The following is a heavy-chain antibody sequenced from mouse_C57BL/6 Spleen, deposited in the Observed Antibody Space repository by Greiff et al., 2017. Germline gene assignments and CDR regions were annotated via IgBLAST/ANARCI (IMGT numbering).Heavy chain of an antibody. J-gene: IGHJ4*01. CDR3: ARTGRGNYAMDY. CDR2: ISNLAYSI. Sequence: EVQLQESGGGLVQPGGSLKLSCAASGFTFSDYGMAWVRQAPRKGPEWVAFISNLAYSIYYADTVTGRFTISRENAKNTLYLEMSSLRSEDTAMYYCARTGRGNYAMDYWGQGTSVTVSS. D-gene: IGHD4-1*01. CDR1: GFTFSDYG. V-gene: IGHV5-15*01.